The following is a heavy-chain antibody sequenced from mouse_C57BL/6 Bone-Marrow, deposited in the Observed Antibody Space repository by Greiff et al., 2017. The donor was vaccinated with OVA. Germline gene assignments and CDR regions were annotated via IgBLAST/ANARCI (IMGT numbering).Heavy chain of an antibody. CDR1: GYTFTSYG. Sequence: QVQLQQSGAELARPGASVKLSCKASGYTFTSYGISWVKQRTGQGLEWIGEIYPRSGNTYYNEKFKGKATLTADKSSSTAYMELRSLTSEDSAVYFCATHYYGSSYCYFDYWGQGTTLTVSS. D-gene: IGHD1-1*01. V-gene: IGHV1-81*01. J-gene: IGHJ2*01. CDR3: ATHYYGSSYCYFDY. CDR2: IYPRSGNT.